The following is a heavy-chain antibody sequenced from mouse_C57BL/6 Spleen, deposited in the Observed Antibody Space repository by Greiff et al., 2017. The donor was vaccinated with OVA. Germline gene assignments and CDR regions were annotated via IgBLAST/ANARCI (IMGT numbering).Heavy chain of an antibody. Sequence: EVKLMESGAGLVKPGGSLKLSCAASGFTFSSYAMSWVRQTPEKRLEWVAYISSGGDYIYYADTVKGRFTISRDNARNTLYLQMSSLKSEDTAMYYCTRDLTIPFAYWGQGTLVTVSA. CDR2: ISSGGDYI. CDR3: TRDLTIPFAY. CDR1: GFTFSSYA. J-gene: IGHJ3*01. D-gene: IGHD1-1*02. V-gene: IGHV5-9-1*02.